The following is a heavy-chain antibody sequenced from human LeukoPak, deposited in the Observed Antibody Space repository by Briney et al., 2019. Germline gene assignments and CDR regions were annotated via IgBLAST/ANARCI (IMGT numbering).Heavy chain of an antibody. J-gene: IGHJ4*02. CDR2: INHSGST. D-gene: IGHD3-10*01. CDR1: GGSFSGYY. Sequence: PSETLSLTCAVYGGSFSGYYWSWIRQSPGKGLEWIGEINHSGSTNDNPSLKNRVTISVETSKKKFSLKLSSVTAADTAVYYCARTRYYYNSRSYGAPYYFDYWGQGTLVTVSS. CDR3: ARTRYYYNSRSYGAPYYFDY. V-gene: IGHV4-34*01.